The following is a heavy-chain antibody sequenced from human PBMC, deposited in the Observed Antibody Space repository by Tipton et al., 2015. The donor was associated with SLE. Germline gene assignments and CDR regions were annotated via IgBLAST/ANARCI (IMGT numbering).Heavy chain of an antibody. D-gene: IGHD5-24*01. J-gene: IGHJ4*02. CDR1: GGSISSHY. CDR3: ARGADGYNQGY. Sequence: TLSLTCTVSGGSISSHYWSWIRQPPGKGLEWIGEINHSGSTNYNPSLKSRVTISVDTSKNQFSLKLSSVTAADTAVYYCARGADGYNQGYWGQGTLVTVSS. CDR2: INHSGST. V-gene: IGHV4-34*01.